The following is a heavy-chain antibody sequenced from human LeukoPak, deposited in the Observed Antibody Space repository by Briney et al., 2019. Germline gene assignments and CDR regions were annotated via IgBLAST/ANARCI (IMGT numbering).Heavy chain of an antibody. CDR1: GYTFTGYY. J-gene: IGHJ6*02. V-gene: IGHV1-2*02. CDR3: ARDLALLPSGSDRIWGYYYGMDV. CDR2: INPNSGGT. D-gene: IGHD1-26*01. Sequence: ASVKVSCKASGYTFTGYYMHWVRQAPGQGLEWMGWINPNSGGTNYAQKFQGRVTMTRDTSTSTVYMELSSLRSEDTAVYYCARDLALLPSGSDRIWGYYYGMDVWGQGTTVTVSS.